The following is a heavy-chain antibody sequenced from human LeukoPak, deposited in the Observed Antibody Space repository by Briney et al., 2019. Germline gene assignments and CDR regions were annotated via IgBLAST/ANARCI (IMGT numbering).Heavy chain of an antibody. CDR1: GGSSNNYY. D-gene: IGHD3-22*01. V-gene: IGHV4-4*07. CDR3: ARESGYYYDTSGYTFDY. Sequence: PSETLSLTCTVSGGSSNNYYWSWIRQSAGKGLEWIGRIYTSGSTNYNPSLESRVIMSVDTSKNQFSLRLRSVPAAHTAVYYCARESGYYYDTSGYTFDYWGQGILVTASS. J-gene: IGHJ4*02. CDR2: IYTSGST.